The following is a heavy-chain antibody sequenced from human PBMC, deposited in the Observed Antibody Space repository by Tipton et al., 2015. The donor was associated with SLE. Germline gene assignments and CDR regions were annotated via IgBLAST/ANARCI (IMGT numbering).Heavy chain of an antibody. V-gene: IGHV4-59*01. CDR2: IHHSGSA. CDR3: ARDQVGVGDFDY. J-gene: IGHJ4*02. CDR1: GGSISSYY. D-gene: IGHD3-16*01. Sequence: TLSLTCTVSGGSISSYYWSWIRQPPGKGLEWIGYIHHSGSANYNPSLKSRVTIPVDTSKTQFSLKLSSVTAADTAVYFCARDQVGVGDFDYWGQGTLVTVSS.